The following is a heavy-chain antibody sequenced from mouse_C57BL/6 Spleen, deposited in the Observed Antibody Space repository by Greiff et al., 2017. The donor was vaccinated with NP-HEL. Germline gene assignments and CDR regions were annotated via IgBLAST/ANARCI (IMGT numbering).Heavy chain of an antibody. CDR1: GYTFTDHT. CDR3: ARGGYYGYDLYYFDY. Sequence: VQLQQSDAELVKPGASVKISCKVSGYTFTDHTIHWMKQRPEQGLAWIGYIYPRDGSTKYNEKFKGKATLTADKSSSTAYMQLNSLTSEDSAVYFCARGGYYGYDLYYFDYWGQGTTLTVSS. CDR2: IYPRDGST. V-gene: IGHV1-78*01. D-gene: IGHD2-2*01. J-gene: IGHJ2*01.